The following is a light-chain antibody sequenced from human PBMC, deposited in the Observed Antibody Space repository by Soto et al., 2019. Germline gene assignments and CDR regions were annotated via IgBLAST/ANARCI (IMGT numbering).Light chain of an antibody. J-gene: IGKJ2*01. CDR1: QGISSF. Sequence: DIQMTQSPSSLSASVGDRVTITCRASQGISSFLAWFQQKPGKDPKSLIYLASTLQSGVPSTFSGSGSGTHFTLTISSLQTEDFGTYYCQQYSSYPYTFGQGTKLEI. CDR3: QQYSSYPYT. V-gene: IGKV1-16*01. CDR2: LAS.